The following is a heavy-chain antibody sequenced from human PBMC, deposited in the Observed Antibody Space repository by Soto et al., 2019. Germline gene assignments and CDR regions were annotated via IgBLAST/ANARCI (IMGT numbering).Heavy chain of an antibody. CDR1: GYTFINYP. D-gene: IGHD2-2*01. V-gene: IGHV1-3*01. J-gene: IGHJ5*02. Sequence: ASGKVSCKASGYTFINYPMHWVRQTPGQRLEGRGWINAADGHTKYSQKFQGRVTVTRNTSASTAYMELSRLRSEDTSAFSCAGVGSSSSPSCFCSCGQQSTVTAS. CDR2: INAADGHT. CDR3: AGVGSSSSPSCFCS.